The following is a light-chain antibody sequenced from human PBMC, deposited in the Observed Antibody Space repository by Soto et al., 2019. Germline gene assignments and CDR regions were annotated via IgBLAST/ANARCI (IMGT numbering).Light chain of an antibody. J-gene: IGKJ4*01. V-gene: IGKV1-39*01. CDR1: QKITTY. CDR2: AAS. Sequence: DVQMTQSPSSLSASVGDRVTITCRASQKITTYLNWYQQKPGKAPQLLIYAASTLQGGVPSRFSGSGSGTDFTLTIISLQPEDFATYYCQHSYYSPSFGGGTKVEIK. CDR3: QHSYYSPS.